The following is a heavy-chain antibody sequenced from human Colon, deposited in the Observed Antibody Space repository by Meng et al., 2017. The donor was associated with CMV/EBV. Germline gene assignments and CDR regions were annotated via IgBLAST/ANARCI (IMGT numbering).Heavy chain of an antibody. D-gene: IGHD3-10*01. CDR2: VYYSGST. V-gene: IGHV4-61*01. CDR3: SRGNTALWDNDY. Sequence: GSLRLSCTVSGASVNSDNNYWSWIRQPPGKGLEWIGYVYYSGSTNYNPFFKSRATISVDTSKNQFSLRLTSVTAADTAVYYCSRGNTALWDNDYWGEGTLVTVSS. J-gene: IGHJ4*02. CDR1: GASVNSDNNY.